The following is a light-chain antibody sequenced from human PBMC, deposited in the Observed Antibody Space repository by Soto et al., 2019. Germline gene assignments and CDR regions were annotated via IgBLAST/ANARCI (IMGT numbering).Light chain of an antibody. CDR1: QTINKN. V-gene: IGKV1-33*01. CDR2: DAS. Sequence: DIQMTQSPTSLSASVGDRVTITCRASQTINKNLNWYRHKLGKAPELLIYDASDSQAGVPSRFSGSGSGTDFTLTISSLQPEDVAVYYCQQHLDFLVTFGGGTKVDIK. CDR3: QQHLDFLVT. J-gene: IGKJ4*01.